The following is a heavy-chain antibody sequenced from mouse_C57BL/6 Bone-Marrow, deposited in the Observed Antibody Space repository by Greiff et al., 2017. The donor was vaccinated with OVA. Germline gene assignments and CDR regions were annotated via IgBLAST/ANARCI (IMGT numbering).Heavy chain of an antibody. Sequence: EVQLVESGGGLVQSGRSLRLSCATSGFTFSDFYMEWVRQAPGKGLEWIAASRNKANDYTTEYSASVKGRFIVSRDTSQSILYLQMNALRAEDTAIYYCARESYYSNYDWYFDVWGTGTTVTVSS. CDR1: GFTFSDFY. CDR3: ARESYYSNYDWYFDV. D-gene: IGHD2-5*01. V-gene: IGHV7-1*01. CDR2: SRNKANDYTT. J-gene: IGHJ1*03.